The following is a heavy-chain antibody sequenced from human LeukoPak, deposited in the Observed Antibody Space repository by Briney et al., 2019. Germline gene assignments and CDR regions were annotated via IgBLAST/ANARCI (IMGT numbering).Heavy chain of an antibody. J-gene: IGHJ3*02. Sequence: VASVKVSCKASGYTFIGYYIHWVRQAPGQGLEWMGWINPNSGGTNYAQKFQGRVTMTRDTSITTAYMELSRLRSDDTAVYYCASGREYYGSGSHDDAFDIWGQGTMVTVS. V-gene: IGHV1-2*02. CDR2: INPNSGGT. CDR1: GYTFIGYY. D-gene: IGHD3-10*01. CDR3: ASGREYYGSGSHDDAFDI.